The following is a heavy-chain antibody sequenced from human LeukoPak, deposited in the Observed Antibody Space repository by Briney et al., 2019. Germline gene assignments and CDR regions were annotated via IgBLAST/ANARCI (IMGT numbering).Heavy chain of an antibody. J-gene: IGHJ4*02. CDR1: GFTFTDYW. D-gene: IGHD3-16*01. V-gene: IGHV3-74*01. CDR3: ARAGAYHFDN. CDR2: INTDTRGT. Sequence: GGSLRLSCAASGFTFTDYWMHWVRQIPGKGLVWVSIINTDTRGTYYADSVKGRFTISRGNAKSILYLQMDSLRAEDTAVYYCARAGAYHFDNWGQGTLVTVSS.